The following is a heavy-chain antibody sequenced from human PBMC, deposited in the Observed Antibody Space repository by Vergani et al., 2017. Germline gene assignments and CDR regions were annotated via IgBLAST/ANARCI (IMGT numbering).Heavy chain of an antibody. CDR1: GGSFSGYY. D-gene: IGHD2-2*01. V-gene: IGHV4-34*01. CDR2: INHSGST. J-gene: IGHJ2*01. CDR3: ARVQNYIVVVPAAKSLINDWYFDL. Sequence: QVQLQQWGAGLLKPSETLSLTCAVYGGSFSGYYWSWIRQPPGKGLEWIGEINHSGSTNYNPSLKSRVTISVDTSKNQCSLKLSSVTAADTAVYYCARVQNYIVVVPAAKSLINDWYFDLWGRGTLVTVSS.